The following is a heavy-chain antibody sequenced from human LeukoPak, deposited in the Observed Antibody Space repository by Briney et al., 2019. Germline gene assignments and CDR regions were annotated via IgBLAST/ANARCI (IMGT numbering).Heavy chain of an antibody. Sequence: SETLSLTCTVSGGSISSYYWSWIRRPPGKGLEWIGYIYYSGSTNYNPSLKSRVTISVDTSKNQFSLKLSSVTAADTAVYYCARRREFDYWGQGTLVTVSS. CDR3: ARRREFDY. V-gene: IGHV4-59*08. CDR2: IYYSGST. D-gene: IGHD1-26*01. CDR1: GGSISSYY. J-gene: IGHJ4*02.